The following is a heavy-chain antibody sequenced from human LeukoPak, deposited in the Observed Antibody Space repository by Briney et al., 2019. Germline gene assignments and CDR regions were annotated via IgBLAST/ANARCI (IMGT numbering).Heavy chain of an antibody. CDR3: ARAHPVDTAFFDY. CDR1: GGSISSYY. CDR2: IYYSGST. J-gene: IGHJ4*02. Sequence: SETLSLTCTVSGGSISSYYWSWIRQPPGKGLEWIGYIYYSGSTNYNPSLKSRVTISVDTSKNQFSLKLSSVTVADTAVYYCARAHPVDTAFFDYWGQGTLVAVSS. D-gene: IGHD5-18*01. V-gene: IGHV4-59*01.